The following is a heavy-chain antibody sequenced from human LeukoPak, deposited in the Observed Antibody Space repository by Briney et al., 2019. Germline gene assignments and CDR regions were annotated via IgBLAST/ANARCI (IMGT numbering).Heavy chain of an antibody. Sequence: SVKVSCKASGGTFSSYAISWVRQAPGQGLEWMGGIIPIFGTANYAQKFQGRVTITADGSTSTAYMELSSLRSEDTAVYYCWGGGWKKPFDYWGQGTLVTVSS. D-gene: IGHD2-21*01. CDR1: GGTFSSYA. CDR2: IIPIFGTA. CDR3: WGGGWKKPFDY. V-gene: IGHV1-69*13. J-gene: IGHJ4*02.